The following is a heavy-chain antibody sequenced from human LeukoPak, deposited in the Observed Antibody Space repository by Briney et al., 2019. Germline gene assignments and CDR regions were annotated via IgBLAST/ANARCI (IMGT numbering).Heavy chain of an antibody. CDR3: AKGQLDLFDY. J-gene: IGHJ4*02. Sequence: PGGSLRLSCAASGFTFSDYYMSWIRQAPGKGLEWVSAISGSGGSTYYADSVKGRFTISRDNSKNTLYLQMNSLRAEDTAVYYCAKGQLDLFDYWGQGTLVTVSS. CDR2: ISGSGGST. D-gene: IGHD1-1*01. CDR1: GFTFSDYY. V-gene: IGHV3-23*01.